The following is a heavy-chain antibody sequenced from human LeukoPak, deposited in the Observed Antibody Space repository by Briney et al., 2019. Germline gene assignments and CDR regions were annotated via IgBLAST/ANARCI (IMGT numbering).Heavy chain of an antibody. D-gene: IGHD3-10*01. Sequence: GTSLRLSCAASGFTFSTYGMHWVRQAPGKGLEWVALITYDGYYKYYSDSVKGRFTISSDTSKNTLSLQMNSLRAEETAVYYCARDLSPVVRASPMGYWGQGTLVTVSS. V-gene: IGHV3-30*03. CDR2: ITYDGYYK. CDR1: GFTFSTYG. J-gene: IGHJ4*02. CDR3: ARDLSPVVRASPMGY.